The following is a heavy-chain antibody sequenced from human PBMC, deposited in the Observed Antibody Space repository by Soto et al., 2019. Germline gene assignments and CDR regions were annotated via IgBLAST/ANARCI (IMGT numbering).Heavy chain of an antibody. J-gene: IGHJ4*02. CDR3: AKRVSGSFPDCNFDY. D-gene: IGHD1-26*01. CDR2: ISGSGGST. CDR1: GFTFSSYA. V-gene: IGHV3-23*01. Sequence: EVQLLESGGGLVQPGGSLRLSCAASGFTFSSYAMTWVRQAPGKGLEWVSVISGSGGSTYYADSVKGRFTISRDNSRNTLYVQINSLRAEDTGVYYCAKRVSGSFPDCNFDYWGQGTMVTVSS.